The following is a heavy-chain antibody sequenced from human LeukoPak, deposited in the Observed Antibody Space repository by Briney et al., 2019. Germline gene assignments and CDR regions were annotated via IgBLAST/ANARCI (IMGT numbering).Heavy chain of an antibody. CDR3: AQHECNYYVFNS. Sequence: GGSLRLSCVGSKFIFSDYVMSWVRQAPGKGLVWVSTITGSGTSTYYADSVKGRFTISRDNSRNTLYLQMNNLRAEDTAEYYCAQHECNYYVFNSWGQGTLVTVSS. CDR2: ITGSGTST. J-gene: IGHJ5*02. V-gene: IGHV3-23*01. CDR1: KFIFSDYV. D-gene: IGHD1-26*01.